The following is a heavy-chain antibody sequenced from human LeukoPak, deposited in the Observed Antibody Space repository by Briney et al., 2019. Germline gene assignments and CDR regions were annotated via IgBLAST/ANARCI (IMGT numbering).Heavy chain of an antibody. D-gene: IGHD3-22*01. CDR1: GGSFSGYY. J-gene: IGHJ5*02. CDR3: ARPFVDYYDSSGYYPEGSWFDP. V-gene: IGHV4-34*01. CDR2: INHSGST. Sequence: PSETLSLTCAVYGGSFSGYYWSWIRQPPGKGLEWIGEINHSGSTNYNPSLKSRVTISVDTSKNQFSLKLSSVTAADTAVYYCARPFVDYYDSSGYYPEGSWFDPWGQGTLVTVSS.